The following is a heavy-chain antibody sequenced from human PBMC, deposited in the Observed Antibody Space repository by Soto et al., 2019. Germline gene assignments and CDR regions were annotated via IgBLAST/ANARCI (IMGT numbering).Heavy chain of an antibody. D-gene: IGHD3-3*01. J-gene: IGHJ6*02. CDR2: IYYSGST. Sequence: SETLSLTCTVSGGSISSGGYYWSWIRQHPGKGLEWIGYIYYSGSTYYNPSLKSRVTISVDTSKNQFSLKLSSVTAADTAVYYCARGPGVLRFLEWLLNGMDVWGQGTTVTVSS. CDR1: GGSISSGGYY. CDR3: ARGPGVLRFLEWLLNGMDV. V-gene: IGHV4-31*03.